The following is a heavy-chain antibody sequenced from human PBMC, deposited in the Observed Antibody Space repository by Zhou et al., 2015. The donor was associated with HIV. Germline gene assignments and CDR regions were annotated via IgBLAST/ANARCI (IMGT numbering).Heavy chain of an antibody. CDR1: GYSFTGYW. J-gene: IGHJ5*02. D-gene: IGHD4-17*01. V-gene: IGHV1-2*06. Sequence: QVQLVQSGAEVKKPGASVKVSCKASGYSFTGYWIHWVRQAPGQGLEWMGRINPNRGGANYAQKFQGRVTMTRDTSITTANMDLSGLTSDDTAVYYCARVHDYGWFDAWGQGTLVTVSS. CDR2: INPNRGGA. CDR3: ARVHDYGWFDA.